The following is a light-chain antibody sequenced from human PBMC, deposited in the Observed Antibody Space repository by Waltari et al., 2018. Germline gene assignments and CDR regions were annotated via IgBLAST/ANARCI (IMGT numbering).Light chain of an antibody. CDR3: GTWDSSLSGAV. CDR2: EDS. J-gene: IGLJ7*01. Sequence: QSVLTQPPSVSAAPGQRVTISSSGGSSHICNNYFSWYRQFPGTAPKLLIYEDSERPSGIPGRFSGSKSGTSATLDITGLQAGDEADYYCGTWDSSLSGAVFGGGTHLTVL. V-gene: IGLV1-51*02. CDR1: SSHICNNY.